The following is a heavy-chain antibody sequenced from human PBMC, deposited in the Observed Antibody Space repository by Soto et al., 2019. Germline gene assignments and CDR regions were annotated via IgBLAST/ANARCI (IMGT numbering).Heavy chain of an antibody. CDR1: GFTFSSYA. D-gene: IGHD3-22*01. CDR3: AKGETYYYDSSGYYNFDS. J-gene: IGHJ4*02. CDR2: ISYDGSDK. Sequence: GSLRLSCAASGFTFSSYAMHWVRQAPGKGLEWVAVISYDGSDKYYTDSVKGRFTISRDNSKNTLYLQMNSLRAEDTAVYYCAKGETYYYDSSGYYNFDSWGQGTLVTVSS. V-gene: IGHV3-30*18.